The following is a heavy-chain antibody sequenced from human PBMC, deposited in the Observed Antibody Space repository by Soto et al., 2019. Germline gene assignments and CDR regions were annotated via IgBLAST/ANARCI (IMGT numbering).Heavy chain of an antibody. V-gene: IGHV3-23*01. D-gene: IGHD4-17*01. J-gene: IGHJ4*02. Sequence: GGSLRLSCAASGFTFSSYAMSWVRQAPGKGLEWVSAISGSGGSTYYADSGKGRFTISRDNSKNTLYLQMNSLRAEDTAVYYCAKDLGTGATVVTPSPFDYWGQGTLVTVSS. CDR2: ISGSGGST. CDR3: AKDLGTGATVVTPSPFDY. CDR1: GFTFSSYA.